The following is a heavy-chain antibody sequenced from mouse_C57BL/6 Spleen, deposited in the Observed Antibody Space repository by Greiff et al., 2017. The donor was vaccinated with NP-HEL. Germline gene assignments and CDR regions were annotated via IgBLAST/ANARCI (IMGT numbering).Heavy chain of an antibody. D-gene: IGHD2-3*01. CDR3: ARQGDGYYEFAY. J-gene: IGHJ3*01. CDR2: ISGGGGNT. CDR1: GFTFSSYT. V-gene: IGHV5-9*01. Sequence: EVMLVESGGGLVKPGGSLKLSCAASGFTFSSYTMSWVRQTPEKRLEWVATISGGGGNTYYPDSVKGRFTISRDNAKNTLYLQMSSLRSEDTALYYCARQGDGYYEFAYWGQGTLVTVSA.